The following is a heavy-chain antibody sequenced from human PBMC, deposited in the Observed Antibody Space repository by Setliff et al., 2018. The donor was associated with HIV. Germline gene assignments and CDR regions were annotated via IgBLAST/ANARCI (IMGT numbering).Heavy chain of an antibody. CDR3: ARDLGSSWCFSH. J-gene: IGHJ4*02. V-gene: IGHV4-4*02. CDR2: ISPSGRT. D-gene: IGHD6-13*01. CDR1: GGSISTDNW. Sequence: PSETLSLTCAVSGGSISTDNWWNWVRQTPGKGLEWIGEISPSGRTNYNPSLKSRVTISVDSSKNQFSLKMTSVTAADTAVYYCARDLGSSWCFSHWGQGTLVTVSS.